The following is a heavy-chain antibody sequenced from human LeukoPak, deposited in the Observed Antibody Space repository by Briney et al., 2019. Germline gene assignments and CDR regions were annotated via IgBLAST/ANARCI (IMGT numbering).Heavy chain of an antibody. V-gene: IGHV4-30-4*08. CDR1: GGSISSGDYY. J-gene: IGHJ4*02. Sequence: PSETLSLTCTVSGGSISSGDYYWSWFRQPPGKGLEWIGYIYYSGSTYYNPSLKSRVTISVDTSKNQFSLKLSSVTAADTAVYYCARERAAAADFDYWGQGTLVTVSS. CDR2: IYYSGST. D-gene: IGHD6-13*01. CDR3: ARERAAAADFDY.